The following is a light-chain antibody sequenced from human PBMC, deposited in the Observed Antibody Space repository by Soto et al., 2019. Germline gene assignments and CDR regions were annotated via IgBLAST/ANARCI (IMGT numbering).Light chain of an antibody. Sequence: QSALTQPASVSGSPGQSITISCTGTSSDVGAYNYVSWYLQYPGKAPKLMISEVSNRPSGVSNRFSGSKSGNTASLTISGLQAEDEADYYCSSYPSSRTYVFGTGTKLTVL. CDR3: SSYPSSRTYV. CDR2: EVS. J-gene: IGLJ1*01. V-gene: IGLV2-14*01. CDR1: SSDVGAYNY.